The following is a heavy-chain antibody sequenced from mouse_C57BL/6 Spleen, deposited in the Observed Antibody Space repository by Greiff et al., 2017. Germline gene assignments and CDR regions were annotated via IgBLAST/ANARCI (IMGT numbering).Heavy chain of an antibody. CDR1: GYSFTGYY. D-gene: IGHD1-1*01. Sequence: EVQLQQSGPELVKPGASVKISCKASGYSFTGYYMNWVKQSPEKSLEWIGEINPSTGGTTYNQKFKAKATLTVDKSSSTAYMQLKSLTSEDSAVYYCARSDGSSYYYAMDYWGQGTSVTVSS. CDR3: ARSDGSSYYYAMDY. V-gene: IGHV1-42*01. CDR2: INPSTGGT. J-gene: IGHJ4*01.